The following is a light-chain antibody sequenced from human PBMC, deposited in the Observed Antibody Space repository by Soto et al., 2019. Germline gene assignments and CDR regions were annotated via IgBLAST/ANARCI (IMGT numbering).Light chain of an antibody. CDR3: QQYGSSLP. J-gene: IGKJ1*01. Sequence: EIVLTQSPGTLSLSPGERATLSCRASQSVSSSYLAWYQQKPGQAPRLLIYGASSRATGIPDRFSGSGSGTDFTLTISRLEPEDFAVYYWQQYGSSLPFGQGTKVEIK. V-gene: IGKV3-20*01. CDR1: QSVSSSY. CDR2: GAS.